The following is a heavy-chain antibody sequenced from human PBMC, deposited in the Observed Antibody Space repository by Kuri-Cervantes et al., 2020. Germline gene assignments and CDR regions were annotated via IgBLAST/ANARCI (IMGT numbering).Heavy chain of an antibody. J-gene: IGHJ6*03. CDR1: GYSINIGSY. V-gene: IGHV4-38-2*01. Sequence: ESLKISCAVSGYSINIGSYWGWIRQSPGKGLEWIGSIYHSGSTNYNPSLKSRVTISVDTSKNQFSLKLSSVTAADTAVYYCARGLTGHRYYYYYYMDVWGKGTTVTVSS. CDR3: ARGLTGHRYYYYYYMDV. CDR2: IYHSGST. D-gene: IGHD4-11*01.